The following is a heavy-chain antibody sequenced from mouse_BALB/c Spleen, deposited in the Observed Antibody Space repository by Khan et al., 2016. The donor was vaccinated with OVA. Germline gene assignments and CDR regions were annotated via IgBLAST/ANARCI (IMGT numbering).Heavy chain of an antibody. CDR2: ISYSGST. Sequence: EVQLQELGPGLVKPSQSLSLTCTVTGYSITSNYAWNWIRQFPGNKLEWMGYISYSGSTSYNPSLKSRTSITRDTSKNQFFLQLSSVTTEDSSAYYCARGNYYGYAMDYWGQGASVTVSS. J-gene: IGHJ4*01. V-gene: IGHV3-2*02. D-gene: IGHD1-1*01. CDR1: GYSITSNYA. CDR3: ARGNYYGYAMDY.